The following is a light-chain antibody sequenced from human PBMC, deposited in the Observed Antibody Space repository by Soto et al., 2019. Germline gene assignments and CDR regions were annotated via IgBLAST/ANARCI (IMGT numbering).Light chain of an antibody. CDR3: QQYDSSPYT. J-gene: IGKJ2*01. V-gene: IGKV3-20*01. CDR1: QSLTATY. CDR2: STS. Sequence: EIVLAQSPATLSLSPGEKATVSCRASQSLTATYSAWYQQRPGQPPRLLIHSTSVRATGIPDRFVGSGSGTDFTLTISRLEPEDFAVYYCQQYDSSPYTFGQGTKLEIK.